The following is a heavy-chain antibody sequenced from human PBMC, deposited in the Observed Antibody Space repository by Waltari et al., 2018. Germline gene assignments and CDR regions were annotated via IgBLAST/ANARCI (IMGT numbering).Heavy chain of an antibody. Sequence: QEQLQESGPGLVKPSETLSLTCTVSGGSITSTAYYWSWVRQPAGKGLEWIGRVYTSGNTTYNPSLQSRITISIDTSRNQFSLKLSSLTAADTAVYYCARVSDGVVGTFDIWGQGAMVTVSS. V-gene: IGHV4-61*02. D-gene: IGHD3-3*01. CDR2: VYTSGNT. J-gene: IGHJ3*02. CDR3: ARVSDGVVGTFDI. CDR1: GGSITSTAYY.